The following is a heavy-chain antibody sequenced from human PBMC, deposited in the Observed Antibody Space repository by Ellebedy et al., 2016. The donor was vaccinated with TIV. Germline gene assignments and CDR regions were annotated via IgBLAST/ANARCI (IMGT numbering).Heavy chain of an antibody. CDR1: GFTFGDYA. CDR3: LSGWGFDY. D-gene: IGHD6-19*01. CDR2: ISSSSSYI. Sequence: GGSLRLXXTASGFTFGDYAMSWFRQAPGKGLEWVSSISSSSSYIYYADSVKGRFTISRDNAKNSLYLQMNSLRAEDTAVYYCLSGWGFDYWGQGTLVTVSS. V-gene: IGHV3-21*01. J-gene: IGHJ4*02.